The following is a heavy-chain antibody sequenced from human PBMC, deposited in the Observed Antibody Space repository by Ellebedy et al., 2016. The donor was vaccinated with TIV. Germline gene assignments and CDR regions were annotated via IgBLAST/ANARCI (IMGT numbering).Heavy chain of an antibody. CDR3: ARRGQMEILRHAFEI. V-gene: IGHV4-59*01. Sequence: SETLSLXXTVSGGSISNYYWTWIRQPPGKGLEWIGYIYSSGSTNYNPSLKSRVTISADTSKNQFSLNLNSVTAADTAVYYCARRGQMEILRHAFEIWGQGTMVIVS. J-gene: IGHJ3*02. CDR2: IYSSGST. D-gene: IGHD5-24*01. CDR1: GGSISNYY.